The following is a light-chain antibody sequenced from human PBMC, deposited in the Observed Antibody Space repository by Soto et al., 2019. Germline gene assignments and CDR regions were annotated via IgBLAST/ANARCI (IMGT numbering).Light chain of an antibody. CDR3: QQFNTKPLT. J-gene: IGKJ4*01. Sequence: IQLTQSPSTLSASVGDRVTITCRASQGIGTALAWYHQRPGNSPDLLVYDASTLQSGGPSRFSGSGSETDFSLTISGLQHEDFGHYYCQQFNTKPLTFGGGTRVEIK. V-gene: IGKV1-13*02. CDR1: QGIGTA. CDR2: DAS.